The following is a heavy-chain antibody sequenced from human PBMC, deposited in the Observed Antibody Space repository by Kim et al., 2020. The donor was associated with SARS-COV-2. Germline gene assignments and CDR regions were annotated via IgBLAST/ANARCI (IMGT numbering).Heavy chain of an antibody. J-gene: IGHJ6*02. CDR2: IYYSGST. Sequence: SETLSLTCTVSGGSISSYYWSWIRQPPGKGLEWIGYIYYSGSTNYNPSLKSRVTISVDTSKNQFSLKLSSVTAADTAVYYCARVRREYNWNDDSYYYYGMDVWGQGTTVTVSS. D-gene: IGHD1-20*01. CDR1: GGSISSYY. CDR3: ARVRREYNWNDDSYYYYGMDV. V-gene: IGHV4-59*01.